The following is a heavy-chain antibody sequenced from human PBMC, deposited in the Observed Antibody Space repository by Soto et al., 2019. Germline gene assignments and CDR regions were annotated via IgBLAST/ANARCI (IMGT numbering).Heavy chain of an antibody. CDR1: GGSISSYY. CDR3: ARHYAGSLYYFDY. CDR2: IYYSGST. J-gene: IGHJ4*02. Sequence: SETLSLTCTVSGGSISSYYWSWIRQPPGKGLEWIGCIYYSGSTNYSPSLKSRVTISVDTSKNQFSLKVSSVTAADTALYYCARHYAGSLYYFDYWGRGTLVTVSS. V-gene: IGHV4-59*08. D-gene: IGHD2-2*01.